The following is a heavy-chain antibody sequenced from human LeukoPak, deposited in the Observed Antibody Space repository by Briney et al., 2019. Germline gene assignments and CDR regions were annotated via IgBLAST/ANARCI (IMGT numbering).Heavy chain of an antibody. CDR1: GGSFSGYY. D-gene: IGHD6-13*01. J-gene: IGHJ4*02. Sequence: ASETLSLTCAVYGGSFSGYYWSWIRQPPGKGLEWIGEINHSGSTNYNPSLKSRVTISVDTSKNQFSLKLSSVTAADTAVYYCATSASIAAAGYYWGQGTLVTVSS. CDR3: ATSASIAAAGYY. V-gene: IGHV4-34*01. CDR2: INHSGST.